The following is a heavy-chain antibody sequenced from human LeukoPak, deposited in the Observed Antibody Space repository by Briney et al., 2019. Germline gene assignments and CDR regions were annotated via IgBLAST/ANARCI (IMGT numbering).Heavy chain of an antibody. CDR1: GGFISSYY. CDR3: ARHDTTFGAAHFYMDV. Sequence: PSETLSLTCSVSGGFISSYYWSWIRQPPGKGLEWIGYIYTSGSTNNNPSLKSRVTISADTSKNQFSLKLSSVTAADTAVYYCARHDTTFGAAHFYMDVWAKGTTVTVSS. J-gene: IGHJ6*03. D-gene: IGHD3-3*01. V-gene: IGHV4-4*09. CDR2: IYTSGST.